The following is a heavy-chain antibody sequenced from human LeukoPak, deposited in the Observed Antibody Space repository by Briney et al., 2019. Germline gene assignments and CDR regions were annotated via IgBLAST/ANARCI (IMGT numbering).Heavy chain of an antibody. Sequence: GGSLRLSCAASGFTFSSYGMHWVRQAPGKGLEGVAFIRYDGSNKYYADSVKGRFTISRDNSKNTLYLQMNSLRAEDTAVYYCAKDRVLMVYAPGPATDYWGQGTLVTVSS. CDR3: AKDRVLMVYAPGPATDY. D-gene: IGHD2-8*01. J-gene: IGHJ4*02. V-gene: IGHV3-30*02. CDR1: GFTFSSYG. CDR2: IRYDGSNK.